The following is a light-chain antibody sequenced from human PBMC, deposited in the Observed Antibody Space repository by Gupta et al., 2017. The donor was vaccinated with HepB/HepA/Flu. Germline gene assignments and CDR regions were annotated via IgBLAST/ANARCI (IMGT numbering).Light chain of an antibody. CDR2: NTN. CDR3: VLHLGSGISM. CDR1: SDSVSTSYF. Sequence: QTVVTQEPAFSVSPGGTVTRTCGFSSDSVSTSYFPRWYRQTPGQAPRTLIYNTNTRSSGVPDRFSGSILGTKAALPITGAQADDESDYYRVLHLGSGISMFGGGTKLTVL. J-gene: IGLJ3*02. V-gene: IGLV8-61*01.